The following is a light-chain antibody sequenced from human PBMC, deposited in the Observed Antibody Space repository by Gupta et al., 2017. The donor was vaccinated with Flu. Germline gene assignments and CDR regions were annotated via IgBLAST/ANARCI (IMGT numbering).Light chain of an antibody. CDR3: QVWDSNSVRVV. J-gene: IGLJ2*01. CDR2: DDS. CDR1: NIGGKS. Sequence: SYVLTPPPSAVVAPAHMTRSTSGGNNIGGKSMHWYQQKPGQAPVLVVYDDSDRPSGIPERFSGSNSGNTATLTISRVEAGDEADYYCQVWDSNSVRVVFGGGTKLSVL. V-gene: IGLV3-21*02.